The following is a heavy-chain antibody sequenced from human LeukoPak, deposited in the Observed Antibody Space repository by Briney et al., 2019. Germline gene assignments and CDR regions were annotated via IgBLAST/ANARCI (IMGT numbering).Heavy chain of an antibody. V-gene: IGHV3-53*05. J-gene: IGHJ6*03. Sequence: GGSLRLSCAASGFTVSSNYMSWVRQAPGKGLEWVSVIYSGGSTYYADSVKGRFTISRDNSKNTLYLQMNSLRAEDTAVYYCAKAEDYGDRTYYYYYMDVWGKGTTVTVSS. CDR3: AKAEDYGDRTYYYYYMDV. D-gene: IGHD4-17*01. CDR1: GFTVSSNY. CDR2: IYSGGST.